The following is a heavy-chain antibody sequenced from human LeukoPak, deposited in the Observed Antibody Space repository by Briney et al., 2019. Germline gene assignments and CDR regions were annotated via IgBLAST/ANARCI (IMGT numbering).Heavy chain of an antibody. CDR2: IYSGGST. J-gene: IGHJ4*02. CDR3: AYTPYDSSGYYYSGFDY. V-gene: IGHV3-66*02. Sequence: GGSLRLSCAASGFTVSSNYMSWVRQAPGKGLEWVSVIYSGGSTYYADSVKGRFTISRDNSKNTLYLQVNSLRAEDTAVYYCAYTPYDSSGYYYSGFDYWGQGTLVTVSS. D-gene: IGHD3-22*01. CDR1: GFTVSSNY.